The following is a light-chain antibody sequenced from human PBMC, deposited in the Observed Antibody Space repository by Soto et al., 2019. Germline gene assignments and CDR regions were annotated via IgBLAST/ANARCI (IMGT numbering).Light chain of an antibody. J-gene: IGKJ5*01. V-gene: IGKV3-20*01. CDR2: GAS. CDR3: QQYAAGSPIT. CDR1: QSVSSS. Sequence: EIVLTQSPATLSLSPGERATLSCRASQSVSSSLAWYQQTTGQAPRLLISGASNRATGIPDRFSGSGSGTDFTLTISRLEPEDFALYHCQQYAAGSPITFGQGTRLEIK.